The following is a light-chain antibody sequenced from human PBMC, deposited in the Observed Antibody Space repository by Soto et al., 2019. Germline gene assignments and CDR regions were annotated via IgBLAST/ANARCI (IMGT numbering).Light chain of an antibody. CDR1: SGGVGYYNY. CDR2: EVS. Sequence: QSALTQPPSASGSPGQSVTISCTGASGGVGYYNYVSWYQQYAGKAPKLILYEVSKRPSGVPGRFSGSKSGDTASLTISGLQAADEADYYCSAYTGSNKLEFGGGTKLTVL. CDR3: SAYTGSNKLE. J-gene: IGLJ3*02. V-gene: IGLV2-8*01.